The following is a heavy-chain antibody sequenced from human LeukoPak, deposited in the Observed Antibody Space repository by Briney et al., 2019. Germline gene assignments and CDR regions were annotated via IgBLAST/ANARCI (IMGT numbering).Heavy chain of an antibody. J-gene: IGHJ3*02. V-gene: IGHV4-30-4*01. Sequence: PSETLSLTCTVSGGSISSGDYYWSWIRQPPGKGLEWIGYIHYTGSTYYNPSLKSRLTISVDTSKNQLSLKLTSVTAADTAVYYCARDKGDDTDAFDIWGQGTMVTVSS. CDR2: IHYTGST. CDR1: GGSISSGDYY. D-gene: IGHD2-21*01. CDR3: ARDKGDDTDAFDI.